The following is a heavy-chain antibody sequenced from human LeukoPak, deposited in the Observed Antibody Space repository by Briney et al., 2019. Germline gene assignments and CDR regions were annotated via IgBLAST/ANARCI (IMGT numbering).Heavy chain of an antibody. D-gene: IGHD3-10*01. CDR2: IKSKTDGGTT. CDR1: GFTFSNAW. CDR3: TTVMVRGGHFTNDAFDI. J-gene: IGHJ3*02. Sequence: GGSLRLSCAASGFTFSNAWMSWVRQAPGKGLEWVGRIKSKTDGGTTDYAAPVKGRFTISRDESKNTLYLQMNSLKTEDTAVYYCTTVMVRGGHFTNDAFDIWGQGTMVTVSS. V-gene: IGHV3-15*01.